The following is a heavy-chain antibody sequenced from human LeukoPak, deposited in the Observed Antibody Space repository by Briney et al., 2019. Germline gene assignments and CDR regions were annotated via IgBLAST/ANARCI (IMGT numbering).Heavy chain of an antibody. CDR2: ISGSGGST. J-gene: IGHJ3*02. D-gene: IGHD6-13*01. V-gene: IGHV3-23*01. Sequence: PGGSLRLSCAASGFTFSSYAMSWVRQAPGKGLEWVPAISGSGGSTYYADSVKGRFTISRDNSKNTLYLQMNSLRAEDTAVYYCAKAPSIAAAGTSAFDIWGQGTMVTVSS. CDR3: AKAPSIAAAGTSAFDI. CDR1: GFTFSSYA.